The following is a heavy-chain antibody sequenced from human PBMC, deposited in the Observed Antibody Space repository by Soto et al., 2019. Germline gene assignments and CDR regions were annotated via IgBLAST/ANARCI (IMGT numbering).Heavy chain of an antibody. Sequence: SETLSLTCTVSGGSISGTTFYWGWIRQPPGKGLECLGRVYYTGSTYYNPSLKSRITISVDKSKNQFSLKLSSVTAADTAVYYCARLIGNSWLDSWGQGTLVTVSS. CDR3: ARLIGNSWLDS. CDR2: VYYTGST. CDR1: GGSISGTTFY. J-gene: IGHJ5*01. V-gene: IGHV4-39*01.